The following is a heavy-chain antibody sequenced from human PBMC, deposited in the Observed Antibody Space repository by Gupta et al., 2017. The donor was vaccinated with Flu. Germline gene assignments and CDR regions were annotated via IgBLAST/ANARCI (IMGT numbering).Heavy chain of an antibody. CDR3: ARSSISATTRHPFDV. V-gene: IGHV1-18*01. D-gene: IGHD1-1*01. J-gene: IGHJ3*01. CDR2: ISPYNGDT. CDR1: DYNFNNYG. Sequence: QDQLVQSGGEVKKPGASVKVSCTAIDYNFNNYGVAWVRQAPGQGLEWVGWISPYNGDTKHIEKLQGRVSLTTDASTSTVFLEVRSLTSDDTAVYYCARSSISATTRHPFDVWGQGTMVAVSS.